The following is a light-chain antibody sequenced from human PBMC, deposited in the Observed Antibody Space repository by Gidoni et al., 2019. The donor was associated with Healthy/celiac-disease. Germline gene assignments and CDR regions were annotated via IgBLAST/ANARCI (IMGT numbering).Light chain of an antibody. CDR1: QSISSW. V-gene: IGKV1-5*03. J-gene: IGKJ2*01. Sequence: DIQMSQPPSTLSASVGDRVTIPCRASQSISSWLAWYQQKPGKAPKLLIYKASSLESGVPSRFSGSGFGTEFTLTISSLQPDDFAAYYCQQYNSYSYTFGQGTKLEIK. CDR2: KAS. CDR3: QQYNSYSYT.